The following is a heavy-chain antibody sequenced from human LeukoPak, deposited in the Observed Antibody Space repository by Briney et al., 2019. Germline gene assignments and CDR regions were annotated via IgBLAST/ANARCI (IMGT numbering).Heavy chain of an antibody. CDR3: AKEGDTALVTGYFDL. Sequence: SVKVSCKASGGTFGSYVISWVRQAPGQGLEWMGGIIPIFGTAHYAQKSQGRLTITADESTSTVYMEMSSLRSEDTAMYYCAKEGDTALVTGYFDLWGRGTLVTVSA. J-gene: IGHJ2*01. V-gene: IGHV1-69*13. CDR1: GGTFGSYV. D-gene: IGHD5-18*01. CDR2: IIPIFGTA.